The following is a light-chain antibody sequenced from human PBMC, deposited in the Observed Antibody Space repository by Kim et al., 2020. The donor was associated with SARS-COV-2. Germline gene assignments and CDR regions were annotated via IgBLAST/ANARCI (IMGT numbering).Light chain of an antibody. CDR2: YDS. CDR3: QVWDSSSAHRV. Sequence: APGKKARLTCGGNNIGSKSVHWYQQKPGQAPVLVIYYDSDRPSGIPERFSGSNSGNTATLTISRVEAGDEADYYCQVWDSSSAHRVFGGGTKLTVL. V-gene: IGLV3-21*04. CDR1: NIGSKS. J-gene: IGLJ3*02.